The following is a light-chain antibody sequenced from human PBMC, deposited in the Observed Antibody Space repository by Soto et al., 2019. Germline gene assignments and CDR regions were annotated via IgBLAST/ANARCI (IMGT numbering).Light chain of an antibody. Sequence: DIQMTQSPSTLSASVGDRVTITCRASQSISSWLAWYQQRPGKAPKLLIYKASSLESGVPPRFSGSGSGTEFTLTINSLQPDDFATYYCQHYNSYSEAFGQGTKVDIK. V-gene: IGKV1-5*03. J-gene: IGKJ1*01. CDR1: QSISSW. CDR2: KAS. CDR3: QHYNSYSEA.